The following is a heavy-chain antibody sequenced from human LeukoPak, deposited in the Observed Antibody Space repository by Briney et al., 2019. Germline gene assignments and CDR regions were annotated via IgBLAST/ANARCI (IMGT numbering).Heavy chain of an antibody. Sequence: SETLSLTCAVYGGSFSGYYWSWIRQPPGKGLEWIGEINHSGSTNYNPSLKSRVTISVDTSKNQFSLKLSSVTAADTAMYYCARGPSWAYWGQGTLVTVSS. CDR3: ARGPSWAY. J-gene: IGHJ4*02. D-gene: IGHD6-13*01. CDR1: GGSFSGYY. CDR2: INHSGST. V-gene: IGHV4-34*01.